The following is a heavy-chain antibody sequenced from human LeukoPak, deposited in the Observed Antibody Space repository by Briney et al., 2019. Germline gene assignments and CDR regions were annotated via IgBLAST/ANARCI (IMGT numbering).Heavy chain of an antibody. CDR3: ARGVNGNYGKFDS. CDR1: GFTLSNYW. CDR2: IGPDGRTT. Sequence: GGSLRLSCAASGFTLSNYWMHWVRQTPGKGLMWVSRIGPDGRTTTYADSVKGRSTISRDSAKNTLYVQMNSLRAEDTAVYYCARGVNGNYGKFDSWGQGTLVTVSS. J-gene: IGHJ4*02. D-gene: IGHD4-17*01. V-gene: IGHV3-74*03.